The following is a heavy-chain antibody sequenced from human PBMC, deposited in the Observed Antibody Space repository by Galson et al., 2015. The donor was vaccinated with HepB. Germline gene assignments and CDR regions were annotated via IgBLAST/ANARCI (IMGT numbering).Heavy chain of an antibody. J-gene: IGHJ6*03. CDR3: ARDLFNYYMDV. CDR2: IYYSGST. V-gene: IGHV4-39*07. Sequence: ETLSLTCTVSGGSISSSSYYWGWIRQPPGKGLEWIGSIYYSGSTYYNPSLKSRVTISVDTSKNQFSLKLSSVTAADTAVYYCARDLFNYYMDVWGKGTTVTVSS. CDR1: GGSISSSSYY. D-gene: IGHD3-3*01.